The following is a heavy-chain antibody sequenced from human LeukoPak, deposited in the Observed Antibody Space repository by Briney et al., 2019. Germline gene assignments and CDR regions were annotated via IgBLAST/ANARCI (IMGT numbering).Heavy chain of an antibody. CDR3: ARHGRGPYSGSYFDY. D-gene: IGHD5-12*01. CDR2: IYPGDSDP. CDR1: GYIFKTYW. V-gene: IGHV5-51*01. Sequence: GESLKISCKGSGYIFKTYWIGWMRQMPGKGLVRMAIIYPGDSDPRYSPSFQGQVTISVDKSISTAYLQGNSLRASDTAIYYCARHGRGPYSGSYFDYWGQGTLVTVSS. J-gene: IGHJ4*02.